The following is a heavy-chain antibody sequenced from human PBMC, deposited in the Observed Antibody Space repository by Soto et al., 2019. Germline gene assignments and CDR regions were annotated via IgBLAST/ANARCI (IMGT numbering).Heavy chain of an antibody. CDR3: TSLPVAVDYFAFDI. Sequence: EVQLVESGGGLIQPGGSLRLSCTASGFPFSDLWMHWVRQAPGKGLEWVSRISHDGSSTSHADSVRGRFSISRDNAKNTVYLQMNSLRAEDTAVYYCTSLPVAVDYFAFDIWGQGTVVTVS. CDR2: ISHDGSST. J-gene: IGHJ3*02. V-gene: IGHV3-74*01. D-gene: IGHD6-19*01. CDR1: GFPFSDLW.